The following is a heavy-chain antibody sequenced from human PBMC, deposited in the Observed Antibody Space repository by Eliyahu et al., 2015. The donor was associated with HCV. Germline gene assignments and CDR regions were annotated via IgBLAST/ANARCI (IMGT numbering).Heavy chain of an antibody. CDR1: GFSLSNARXG. J-gene: IGHJ4*02. Sequence: QVTLKESGPVLVKPTXTLTLTCTVSGFSLSNARXGVSWIRQPPGKALEWLAHIFSNDEKSYSPSLKSRLTISKDTSKSQVVLNMTNMDPVDTATYFCARTLRLFSGGGGSQYYPFDYWGQGTLVTVSS. CDR2: IFSNDEK. CDR3: ARTLRLFSGGGGSQYYPFDY. V-gene: IGHV2-26*01. D-gene: IGHD2-15*01.